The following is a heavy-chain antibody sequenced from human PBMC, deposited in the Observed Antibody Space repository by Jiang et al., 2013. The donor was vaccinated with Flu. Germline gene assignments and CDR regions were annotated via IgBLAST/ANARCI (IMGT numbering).Heavy chain of an antibody. Sequence: STSLKTRLTISKDTSKNQVVLTMTNMDPVDTATYYCARTPQQRGAFDIWGQGTMVTVSS. V-gene: IGHV2-70*01. CDR3: ARTPQQRGAFDI. D-gene: IGHD6-13*01. J-gene: IGHJ3*02.